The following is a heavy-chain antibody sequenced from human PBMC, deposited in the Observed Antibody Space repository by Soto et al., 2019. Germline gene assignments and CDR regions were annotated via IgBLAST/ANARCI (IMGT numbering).Heavy chain of an antibody. CDR2: IYPGDSDT. D-gene: IGHD6-6*01. V-gene: IGHV5-51*01. CDR1: GYSFTNYW. CDR3: ARSSSADYYYYYYGMDF. J-gene: IGHJ6*02. Sequence: GESLKISCKGSGYSFTNYWISWVRQMPGKGLEWMGIIYPGDSDTRYSPSFQGQVTISADKSISTAYLQWSSLKASDTAMYYCARSSSADYYYYYYGMDFWGQGTTVTVSS.